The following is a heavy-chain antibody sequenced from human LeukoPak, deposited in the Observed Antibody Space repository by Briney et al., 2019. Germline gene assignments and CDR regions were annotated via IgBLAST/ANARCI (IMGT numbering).Heavy chain of an antibody. CDR3: AREDNEEKDIVVVPAAIRD. Sequence: SETLSLTCAVYGGSFSGYYWSWIRQPPGKGXXXXXXXXXSGSTNYNPSLKSRVTISVDTSKNQFSLKLSSVTAADTAVYYCAREDNEEKDIVVVPAAIRDWGQGTLVTVSS. J-gene: IGHJ4*02. CDR2: XXXSGST. V-gene: IGHV4-34*01. CDR1: GGSFSGYY. D-gene: IGHD2-2*01.